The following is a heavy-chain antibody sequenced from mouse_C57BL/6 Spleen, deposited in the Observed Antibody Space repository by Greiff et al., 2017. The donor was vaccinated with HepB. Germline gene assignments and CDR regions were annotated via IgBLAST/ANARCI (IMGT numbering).Heavy chain of an antibody. V-gene: IGHV1-19*01. Sequence: EVQLQQSGPVLVKPGASVKMSCKASGYTFTDYYMNWVKQSHGKSLEWIGVINPYNGGTSYNQKFKGKATLTVDKSSSTAYVELNSLTYEDSAVYYCARSKDGYYSFAYWGQRTLVTVSA. CDR1: GYTFTDYY. D-gene: IGHD2-3*01. J-gene: IGHJ3*01. CDR2: INPYNGGT. CDR3: ARSKDGYYSFAY.